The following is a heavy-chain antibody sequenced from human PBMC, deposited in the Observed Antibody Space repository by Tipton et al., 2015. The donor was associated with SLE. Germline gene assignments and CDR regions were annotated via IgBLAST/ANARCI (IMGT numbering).Heavy chain of an antibody. CDR1: GFTFSRYW. V-gene: IGHV3-7*01. J-gene: IGHJ6*03. CDR3: VRDQSERKVYYFYYHMDV. CDR2: IKQDGSEK. Sequence: GSLRLSCVVSGFTFSRYWMSWVRQAPGKGLEWVANIKQDGSEKYYVDSVKGRFTISRDNAKNSLYLQMNSLRAEDTAVYYCVRDQSERKVYYFYYHMDVWGKGTTVTVSS. D-gene: IGHD1-1*01.